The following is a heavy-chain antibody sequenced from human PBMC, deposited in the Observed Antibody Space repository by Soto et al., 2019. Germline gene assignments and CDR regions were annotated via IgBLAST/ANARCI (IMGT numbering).Heavy chain of an antibody. V-gene: IGHV1-69*04. CDR3: AREGAGSYYFDY. CDR1: GGTFSSYT. J-gene: IGHJ4*02. D-gene: IGHD3-16*01. CDR2: IIPILGIA. Sequence: SVKVSCKASGGTFSSYTISWVRQAPGQGLEWMGRIIPILGIANYAQKFQGRVTITADKSTSTAYMELSSLRSEDTAVYYCAREGAGSYYFDYWGQGTLVTVSS.